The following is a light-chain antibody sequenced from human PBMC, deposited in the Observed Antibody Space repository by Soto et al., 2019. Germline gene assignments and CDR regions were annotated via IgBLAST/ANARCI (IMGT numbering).Light chain of an antibody. CDR2: DAS. V-gene: IGKV3-20*01. J-gene: IGKJ1*01. CDR1: QSVRSSY. Sequence: EIVLTQSPGTLSFSPGERATLSCRASQSVRSSYLAWYQQKPGQPPRLLIYDASNRATGVPDRFSGSGSGTDFTLAISRLEPEDFAVYYCQQYGGSPTFGLGTKVEI. CDR3: QQYGGSPT.